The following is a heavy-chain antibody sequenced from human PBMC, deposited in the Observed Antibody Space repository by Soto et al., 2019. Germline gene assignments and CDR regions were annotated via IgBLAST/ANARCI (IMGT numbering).Heavy chain of an antibody. Sequence: PGGSLRLSCAASGFTFSNYAMSWVRQAPGKGLEWVSGLSDGGGSTFYADSVKGRFTISRDNAKNTLYLQMSSLRAEDTAVYYCETERNTSPYNCFDPWGQGTLVTVSS. J-gene: IGHJ5*02. CDR1: GFTFSNYA. CDR2: LSDGGGST. CDR3: ETERNTSPYNCFDP. V-gene: IGHV3-23*01.